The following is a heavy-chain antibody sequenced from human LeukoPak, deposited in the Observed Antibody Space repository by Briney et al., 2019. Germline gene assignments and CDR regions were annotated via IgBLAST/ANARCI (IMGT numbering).Heavy chain of an antibody. CDR2: ISSGSTI. V-gene: IGHV3-11*01. Sequence: GGSLRLSCAASGFTFSDYYMSWIRQAPGKGLEWVSYISSGSTIYYADSVKGRFTISRDNAKNSLYLQMNSLRAEDTAVYYCARVDYGSGSYYNGLDYWGQGTLVTVSS. CDR1: GFTFSDYY. J-gene: IGHJ4*02. D-gene: IGHD3-10*01. CDR3: ARVDYGSGSYYNGLDY.